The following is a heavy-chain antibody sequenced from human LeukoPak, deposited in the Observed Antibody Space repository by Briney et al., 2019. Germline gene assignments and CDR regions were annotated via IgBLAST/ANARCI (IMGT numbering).Heavy chain of an antibody. Sequence: PGGSLRLSCAASGFTFSSYAMSWVRQAPGKGLEWVSAISGSGGSTYSADSVKGRFTISRDNSKNTLYLQMNSLRAEDTAVYYCARVGLRYFDWLLGPDAFDIWGQGTMVTVSS. J-gene: IGHJ3*02. CDR2: ISGSGGST. CDR1: GFTFSSYA. CDR3: ARVGLRYFDWLLGPDAFDI. D-gene: IGHD3-9*01. V-gene: IGHV3-23*01.